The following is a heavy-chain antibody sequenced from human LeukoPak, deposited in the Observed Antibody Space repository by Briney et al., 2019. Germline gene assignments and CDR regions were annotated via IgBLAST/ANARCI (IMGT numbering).Heavy chain of an antibody. CDR2: INPNRGVT. J-gene: IGHJ4*02. CDR1: GYTFTGHY. Sequence: ASVKDSCMASGYTFTGHYLHWGRHAPGQGLERMGWINPNRGVTSYAQRFQGRVAVTRDTYIDTAYMELSMQTSDETAVYYCARGSSPTASIAAHPWGQGTLVTVSS. D-gene: IGHD6-6*01. CDR3: ARGSSPTASIAAHP. V-gene: IGHV1-2*02.